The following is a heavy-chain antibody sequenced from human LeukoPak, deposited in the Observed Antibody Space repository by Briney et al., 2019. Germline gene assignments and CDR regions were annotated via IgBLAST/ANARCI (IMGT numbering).Heavy chain of an antibody. V-gene: IGHV3-23*01. Sequence: GGSLRLSCAASGFTFSSYAMSWVRQAPGKGLEWVSAISGSGGSTYYADSVKGRFTISRDNSKNTLYLQMNSLRAEDTAVYYCAKDHPYDFWSGYESGLFDYWGQGTLVTVSS. J-gene: IGHJ4*02. CDR1: GFTFSSYA. D-gene: IGHD3-3*01. CDR2: ISGSGGST. CDR3: AKDHPYDFWSGYESGLFDY.